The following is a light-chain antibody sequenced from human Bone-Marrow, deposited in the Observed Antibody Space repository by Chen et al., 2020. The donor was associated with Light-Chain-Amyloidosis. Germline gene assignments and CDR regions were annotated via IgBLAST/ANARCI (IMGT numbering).Light chain of an antibody. CDR1: SSNIGAGYD. Sequence: QSVLTQPPSVSGAPWPRVTFSCTVSSSNIGAGYDVHWYQQLPGTAPKLLIYANSNRPSGVPDRFSGSKSGTSASLAITGLQAEDEADYYCQSYDSSLSGVVFGGGTKLTVL. CDR2: ANS. J-gene: IGLJ2*01. V-gene: IGLV1-40*01. CDR3: QSYDSSLSGVV.